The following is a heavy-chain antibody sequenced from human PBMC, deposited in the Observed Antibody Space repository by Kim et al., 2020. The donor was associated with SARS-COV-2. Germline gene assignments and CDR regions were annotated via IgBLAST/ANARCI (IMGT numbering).Heavy chain of an antibody. CDR3: DIFPGYFFPPYYYGM. V-gene: IGHV3-13*01. J-gene: IGHJ6*01. CDR2: IGSTGDT. Sequence: GGSLRLSCAASGFTFSNSDMHWVRQATGKGLEWVGAIGSTGDTYYTGSVKGGLASFTISADNSLNTQYHRMNSRKTEDNYGAYCDIFPGYFFPPYYYGM. CDR1: GFTFSNSD. D-gene: IGHD3-9*01.